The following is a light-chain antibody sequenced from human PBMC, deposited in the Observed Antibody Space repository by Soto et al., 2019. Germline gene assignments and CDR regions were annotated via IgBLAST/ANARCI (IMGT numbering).Light chain of an antibody. Sequence: EIVLTQSPGTLSLSPGERATLSCRASQSVSKPLAWYQQKSGQAPRLLIYDASNRATGIPARFSGSGSGTDFTLTISSLEPDDFAVYYCQHRGEWPPGATFGQGTRLEIK. J-gene: IGKJ5*01. CDR2: DAS. CDR3: QHRGEWPPGAT. V-gene: IGKV3-11*01. CDR1: QSVSKP.